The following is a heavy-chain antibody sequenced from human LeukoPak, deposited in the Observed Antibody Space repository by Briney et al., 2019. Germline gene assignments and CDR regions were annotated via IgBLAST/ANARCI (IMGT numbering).Heavy chain of an antibody. CDR3: AISGDYYDSSGLVDY. Sequence: GGSLRLSCAASGFTFSSYAMSWVRQAPGKGLEWVSAISGSGGSTYYADSVKGRFTISRDNSKNTLYLQMNSLRAEDTAVYYCAISGDYYDSSGLVDYWGQGTLVTVSS. V-gene: IGHV3-23*01. J-gene: IGHJ4*02. CDR1: GFTFSSYA. D-gene: IGHD3-22*01. CDR2: ISGSGGST.